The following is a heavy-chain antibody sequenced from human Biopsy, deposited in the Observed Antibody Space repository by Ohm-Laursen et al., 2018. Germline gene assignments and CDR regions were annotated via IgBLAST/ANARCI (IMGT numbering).Heavy chain of an antibody. Sequence: SDTLSLTCTVSGGSISNNNYYWGWIRQPPGKGLEWIGSIFYRGSTHYKPSLKSRVNISVDTSKNQFSLKLNSVTAADTAVYYCARDKITYCTSTSCDYFGMDVWGQGTTVTVSS. CDR2: IFYRGST. CDR1: GGSISNNNYY. V-gene: IGHV4-39*02. CDR3: ARDKITYCTSTSCDYFGMDV. J-gene: IGHJ6*02. D-gene: IGHD2-2*01.